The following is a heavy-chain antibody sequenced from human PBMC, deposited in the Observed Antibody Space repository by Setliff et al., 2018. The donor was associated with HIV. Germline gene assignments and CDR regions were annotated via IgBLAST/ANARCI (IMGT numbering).Heavy chain of an antibody. V-gene: IGHV4-59*08. CDR3: ARQGHGYSDSPFDH. CDR2: IHSSGST. CDR1: GGSVNDFY. J-gene: IGHJ4*02. Sequence: PSETLSLTCTVSGGSVNDFYCNWIRQPPGKGPEWIGYIHSSGSTIYNPSLKSRVTVSLDRSKLQFSLRLSSVTAADTAVYYCARQGHGYSDSPFDHWGQGTLVTVSS. D-gene: IGHD6-25*01.